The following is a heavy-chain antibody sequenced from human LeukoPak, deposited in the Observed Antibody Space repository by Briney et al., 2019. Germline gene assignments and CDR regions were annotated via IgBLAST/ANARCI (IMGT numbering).Heavy chain of an antibody. V-gene: IGHV3-7*03. Sequence: GSLRLSCAASEFTFSTYWMSWVRQAPGKGLEWVADIKQDGSEKYYVDSVKGRFTISRQNAKNSLFLQMNSLRAEDTAVYYCAKDSAITMVRGVIKNYFDYWGQGTLVTVSS. CDR3: AKDSAITMVRGVIKNYFDY. D-gene: IGHD3-10*01. CDR2: IKQDGSEK. J-gene: IGHJ4*02. CDR1: EFTFSTYW.